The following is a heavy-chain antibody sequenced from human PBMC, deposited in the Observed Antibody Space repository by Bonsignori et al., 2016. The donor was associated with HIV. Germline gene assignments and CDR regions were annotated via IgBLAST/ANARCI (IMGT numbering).Heavy chain of an antibody. V-gene: IGHV4-4*07. CDR2: IYTSGST. CDR3: ARERVGSGWSYYYYYMDV. D-gene: IGHD6-19*01. Sequence: SETLSLTCTVSGGSISSYYWSWIRQPAGKGLEWIGRIYTSGSTNYNPSLKSRVTMSVDTSKNQFSLKLSSVTAADTAVYYCARERVGSGWSYYYYYMDVWGKGTTVTVSS. J-gene: IGHJ6*03. CDR1: GGSISSYY.